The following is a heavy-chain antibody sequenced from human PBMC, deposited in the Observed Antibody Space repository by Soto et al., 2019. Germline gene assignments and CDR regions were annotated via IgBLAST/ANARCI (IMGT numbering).Heavy chain of an antibody. CDR1: GGSFSGYY. CDR2: INHSGST. CDR3: ARDSSSSVLGYYYGMDV. J-gene: IGHJ6*02. Sequence: SETLSLTCAVYGGSFSGYYWSWIRQPPGKGLEWIGEINHSGSTNYNPSLKSRVTISVDTSKNQFSLKLSSVTAADTAVYYCARDSSSSVLGYYYGMDVWGQGTTVTVSS. V-gene: IGHV4-34*01. D-gene: IGHD6-6*01.